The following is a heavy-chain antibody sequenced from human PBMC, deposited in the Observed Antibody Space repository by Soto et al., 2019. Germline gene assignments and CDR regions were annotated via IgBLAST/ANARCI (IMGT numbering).Heavy chain of an antibody. Sequence: QVQLQESGPGLVKPSETLSLTCTVSGGSISSYYWSWIRQPPGKGLEWIGYIYYSGSTNYNPSLKSRVTISVDTSKNQFSLKLSSVTAADTAVYYCAREGSDKNYYYYGMDVW. D-gene: IGHD2-15*01. J-gene: IGHJ6*01. CDR3: AREGSDKNYYYYGMDV. V-gene: IGHV4-59*01. CDR2: IYYSGST. CDR1: GGSISSYY.